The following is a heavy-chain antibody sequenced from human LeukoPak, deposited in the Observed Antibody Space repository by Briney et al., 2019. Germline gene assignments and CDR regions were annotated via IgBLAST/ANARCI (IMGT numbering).Heavy chain of an antibody. V-gene: IGHV4-34*01. D-gene: IGHD3-22*01. CDR3: ARVRGSSGYYYIYYYYYYMDV. CDR2: INRSGSS. CDR1: GGSFSAHY. Sequence: SETLPLTCAVYGGSFSAHYWSWIRQPPGKGLEWIGEINRSGSSYYNPSLKSRVTMSVDTSKNQFSLKLSSVTAADTAVYYCARVRGSSGYYYIYYYYYYMDVWGKGTTVTVSS. J-gene: IGHJ6*03.